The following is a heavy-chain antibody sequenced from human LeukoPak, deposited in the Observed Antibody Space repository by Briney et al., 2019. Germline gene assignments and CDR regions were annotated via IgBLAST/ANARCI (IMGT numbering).Heavy chain of an antibody. V-gene: IGHV4-4*07. CDR2: IYTSGST. CDR1: GGSISSYY. CDR3: AREKSYWFDP. Sequence: PSETLSLTCTVSGGSISSYYWSWIRQPAGKGLGWIGRIYTSGSTNYNPPLKSRVTMSVDTSKNQFSLKLSSVTAADTAVYYCAREKSYWFDPWGQGTLVSVSS. J-gene: IGHJ5*02.